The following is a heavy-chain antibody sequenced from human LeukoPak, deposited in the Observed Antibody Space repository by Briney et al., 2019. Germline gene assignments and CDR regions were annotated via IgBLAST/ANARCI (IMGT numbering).Heavy chain of an antibody. J-gene: IGHJ4*02. V-gene: IGHV4-38-2*02. CDR2: IYHSGST. D-gene: IGHD5-24*01. Sequence: PSETLSLTCTVSGYFISSGYYWGWIRQPPGKGLEWIGSIYHSGSTYYNPSLKSRVTISVDTSKNQFSLKLSSVTAADTAVYYCARGLDGYNPGYWGQGTLVTVSS. CDR3: ARGLDGYNPGY. CDR1: GYFISSGYY.